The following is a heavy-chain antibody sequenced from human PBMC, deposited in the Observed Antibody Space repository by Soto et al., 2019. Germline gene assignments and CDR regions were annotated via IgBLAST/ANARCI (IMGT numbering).Heavy chain of an antibody. CDR1: GYTFTNYG. J-gene: IGHJ4*02. D-gene: IGHD1-26*01. V-gene: IGHV1-18*01. CDR3: ATNGIVGASVDY. Sequence: ASVKVSCKTSGYTFTNYGINWLRQAPGQGLEWMGWIGTYNGKRNYGQNFQGRVTMTTDTSTSTAYMELRSLRSDDTAVYYCATNGIVGASVDYWGQGTLVTVSS. CDR2: IGTYNGKR.